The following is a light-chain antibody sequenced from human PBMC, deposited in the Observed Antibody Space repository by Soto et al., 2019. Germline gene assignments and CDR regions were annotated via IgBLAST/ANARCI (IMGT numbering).Light chain of an antibody. V-gene: IGLV1-44*01. CDR2: TNS. CDR3: AARDDSLYGPV. CDR1: SSNIGSNP. J-gene: IGLJ3*02. Sequence: QSVLTQPPSASGTPGQRVTISCSGSSSNIGSNPVNWYQQLPGTAPKLLIYTNSQRPSGVPDRFSGSKSGTSASLAISGLQSEDEADYYCAARDDSLYGPVFGGGTKLTVL.